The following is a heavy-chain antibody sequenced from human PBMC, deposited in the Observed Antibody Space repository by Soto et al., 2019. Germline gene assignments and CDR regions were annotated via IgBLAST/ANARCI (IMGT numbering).Heavy chain of an antibody. Sequence: QVQLVQSGAEVKKPGSSVKVSCKASGGTFSSYAISWVRQAPGQGIEWMGGIIPIFGTANYAQKFQGRVTITADKSTSTAYMELSSLRSEDTAVYYCASSPRPTERFLEWLLSNYFDYWGQGTLVTVSS. D-gene: IGHD3-3*01. CDR2: IIPIFGTA. J-gene: IGHJ4*02. CDR1: GGTFSSYA. CDR3: ASSPRPTERFLEWLLSNYFDY. V-gene: IGHV1-69*06.